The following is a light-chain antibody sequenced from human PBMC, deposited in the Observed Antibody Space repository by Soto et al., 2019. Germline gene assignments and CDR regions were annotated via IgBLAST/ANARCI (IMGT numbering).Light chain of an antibody. Sequence: EIVMTQSPATLSVSPGERATLSCRASQSVSSNLAWYQQKPGQAPRLLIYGASTRATGIPARFSGSGSGTDFTLTISSLQSEDFAVYYCQQYNNWPPTFGQGTRL. CDR1: QSVSSN. J-gene: IGKJ5*01. CDR2: GAS. V-gene: IGKV3-15*01. CDR3: QQYNNWPPT.